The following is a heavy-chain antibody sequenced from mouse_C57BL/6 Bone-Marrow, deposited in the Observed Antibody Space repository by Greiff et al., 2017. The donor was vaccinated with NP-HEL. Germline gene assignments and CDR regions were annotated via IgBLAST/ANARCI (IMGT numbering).Heavy chain of an antibody. J-gene: IGHJ1*03. Sequence: EVQLQQSGPELVKPGASVKISCKASGYTFTDYYMNWVKQSHGKSLEWIGDINPNNGGTSYNQKFKGKATLTVDKSSSTAYMELRSLTSEDSAVYYCARERTWYYGSSFYWYFDVWGTGTTVTVSS. CDR3: ARERTWYYGSSFYWYFDV. CDR2: INPNNGGT. V-gene: IGHV1-26*01. D-gene: IGHD1-1*01. CDR1: GYTFTDYY.